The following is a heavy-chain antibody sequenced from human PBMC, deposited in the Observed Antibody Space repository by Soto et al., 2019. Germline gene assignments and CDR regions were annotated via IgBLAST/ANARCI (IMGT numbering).Heavy chain of an antibody. V-gene: IGHV4-31*03. CDR2: IYYSGST. CDR1: GGSISSGGYY. D-gene: IGHD6-19*01. CDR3: ARGIAVAGTPVGYYYYYYGMDV. Sequence: TLSLTCTVSGGSISSGGYYWSWIRQHPGKGLEWIGYIYYSGSTYYNPSLKSRVTRSVDTSKNQFSLKLSSVAAADTAVYYCARGIAVAGTPVGYYYYYYGMDVWGQGTTVT. J-gene: IGHJ6*02.